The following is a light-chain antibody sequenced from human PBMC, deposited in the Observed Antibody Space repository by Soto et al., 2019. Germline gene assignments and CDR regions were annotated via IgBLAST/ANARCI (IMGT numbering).Light chain of an antibody. J-gene: IGLJ2*01. CDR1: SSDVGSYNL. Sequence: QSVLTQPASVSGSPGQSITISCTGTSSDVGSYNLVSWYQQHPGKAPKLMIYEGSKRPSGVSDRFSGSNSANTASLTITGLQAEDEADYYCCSYAGSSSLVFGGGTKVTVL. V-gene: IGLV2-23*01. CDR2: EGS. CDR3: CSYAGSSSLV.